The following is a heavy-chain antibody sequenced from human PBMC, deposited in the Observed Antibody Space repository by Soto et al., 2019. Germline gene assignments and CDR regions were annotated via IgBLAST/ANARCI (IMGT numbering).Heavy chain of an antibody. CDR3: ARLNSGYSYGHLHY. CDR2: IIPIFGTA. V-gene: IGHV1-69*13. D-gene: IGHD5-18*01. Sequence: ASVKVSCKASGGTFSSYAISWVRQAPGQGLEWMGGIIPIFGTANYAQKFQGRVTVTADESTSTAYMELSSLRSEDTAVYYCARLNSGYSYGHLHYWGPGTLVTVSS. CDR1: GGTFSSYA. J-gene: IGHJ4*02.